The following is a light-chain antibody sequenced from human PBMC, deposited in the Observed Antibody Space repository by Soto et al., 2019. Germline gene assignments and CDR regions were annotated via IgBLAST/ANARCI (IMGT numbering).Light chain of an antibody. J-gene: IGLJ2*01. CDR2: KNN. CDR1: SANSGSNT. CDR3: AAWDDSLNGVL. V-gene: IGLV1-44*01. Sequence: QSVLTQPPSASGTPGQRVTIACSGSSANSGSNTVNWYQQLPGTAPKFLIYKNNQRPSVVHDRFSGSKSGTSASLAISGLQSEDEADYYCAAWDDSLNGVLFGGGTKLTVL.